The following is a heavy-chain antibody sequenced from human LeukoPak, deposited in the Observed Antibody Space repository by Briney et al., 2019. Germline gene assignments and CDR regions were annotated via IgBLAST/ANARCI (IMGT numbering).Heavy chain of an antibody. J-gene: IGHJ4*02. V-gene: IGHV3-23*01. CDR1: GFTFSSYA. Sequence: GGSLRLSCAASGFTFSSYAMSWVRQAPGKGLEWVSAISGSGGSTYYADSVKGRFTISRDNSKNTRYLQMNSLRAEDTAVYYCARVPPPSSTSFTFDYWGQGTLVTVSS. D-gene: IGHD2-2*01. CDR3: ARVPPPSSTSFTFDY. CDR2: ISGSGGST.